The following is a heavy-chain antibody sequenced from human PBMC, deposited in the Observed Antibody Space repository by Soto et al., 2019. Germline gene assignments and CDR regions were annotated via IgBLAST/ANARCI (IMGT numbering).Heavy chain of an antibody. Sequence: GESLKISCKGSGYGSSNYWIAWVRQMPGKGLEWMGIIFPAHSDTKYSPSFQGQATISDDKSISTAYLQWSSLKASDTAMYYCASSVVVPSTMNYFDYWGQGSQVTVSS. J-gene: IGHJ4*02. D-gene: IGHD2-15*01. CDR1: GYGSSNYW. V-gene: IGHV5-51*01. CDR2: IFPAHSDT. CDR3: ASSVVVPSTMNYFDY.